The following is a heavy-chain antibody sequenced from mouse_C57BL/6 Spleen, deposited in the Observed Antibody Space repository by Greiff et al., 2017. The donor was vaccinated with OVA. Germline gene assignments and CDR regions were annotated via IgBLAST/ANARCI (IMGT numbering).Heavy chain of an antibody. V-gene: IGHV1-26*01. CDR1: GYTFTDYY. CDR2: INPNNGGT. CDR3: ASYDGYYDYAMDY. D-gene: IGHD2-3*01. Sequence: VQLQQSGPELVKPGASVKISCKASGYTFTDYYMNWVKQSHGKSLEWIGDINPNNGGTSYNQKFKGKATLTVDKSSSTAYMELRSLTSEDSAVYYCASYDGYYDYAMDYWGQGTSVTVSS. J-gene: IGHJ4*01.